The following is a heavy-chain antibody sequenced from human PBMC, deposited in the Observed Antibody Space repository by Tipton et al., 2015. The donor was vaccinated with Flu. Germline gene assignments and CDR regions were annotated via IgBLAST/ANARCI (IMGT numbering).Heavy chain of an antibody. V-gene: IGHV4-59*01. D-gene: IGHD2-15*01. CDR3: ARVGYCSGGSCYLFNYYYYYTDV. Sequence: TLSLTCTVSGGSISSYYWSWIRQPPGKGLEWIGYIYYSGSTNYNPSLKSRVTISVDTSKNQFSLKLSSVTAADTAVYYCARVGYCSGGSCYLFNYYYYYTDVWGKGTTVTVSS. J-gene: IGHJ6*03. CDR1: GGSISSYY. CDR2: IYYSGST.